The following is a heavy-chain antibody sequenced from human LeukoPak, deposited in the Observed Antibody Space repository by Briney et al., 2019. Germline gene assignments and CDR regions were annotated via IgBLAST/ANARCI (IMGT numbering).Heavy chain of an antibody. CDR3: ARDMYDISGRADY. V-gene: IGHV1-18*01. Sequence: GASVKVSCKASGYTFTSYGINRVRQAPGQGLEWMGWISAYNSNTHYAQKLQGRVTMTTDTSTSTAYMEVRSLRSDDTAVYYCARDMYDISGRADYWGQGTRVTVSS. D-gene: IGHD3-22*01. CDR1: GYTFTSYG. J-gene: IGHJ4*02. CDR2: ISAYNSNT.